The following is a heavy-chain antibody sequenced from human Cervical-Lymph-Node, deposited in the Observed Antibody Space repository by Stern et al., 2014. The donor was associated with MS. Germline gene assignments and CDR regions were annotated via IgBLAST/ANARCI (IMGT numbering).Heavy chain of an antibody. CDR1: GVTVSRDC. V-gene: IGHV3-53*01. CDR3: ARDTSSPERSDW. J-gene: IGHJ4*02. CDR2: ITNVGST. Sequence: EVQLVESGGGVIQPGGSLRLSCTASGVTVSRDCMTWVRQAPGEGLEWVSLITNVGSTFYTDSVKGRFTISRDDSKNTVYLHMTSLRAEDTAMYYCARDTSSPERSDWWGQGTLVTVSS. D-gene: IGHD1-1*01.